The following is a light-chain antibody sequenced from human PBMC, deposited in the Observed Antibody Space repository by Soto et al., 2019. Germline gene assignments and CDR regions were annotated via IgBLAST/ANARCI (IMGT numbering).Light chain of an antibody. V-gene: IGLV3-25*03. Sequence: SYELTQPPSVSVSPGQTARITCSGDALPNQDAYWYQQKPGQAPVLVTSQGIERPSGIPERFSGSSSGTTVTLTISGVQAEDEADYYCQSADSSGTSPIFGGGTKLTVL. CDR2: QGI. J-gene: IGLJ2*01. CDR1: ALPNQD. CDR3: QSADSSGTSPI.